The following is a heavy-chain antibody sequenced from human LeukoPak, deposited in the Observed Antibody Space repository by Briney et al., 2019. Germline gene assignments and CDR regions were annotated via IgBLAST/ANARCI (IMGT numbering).Heavy chain of an antibody. CDR2: IYYSGIT. D-gene: IGHD2-2*02. CDR1: GGSINNFY. CDR3: AKYCSSTSCYTRGGNGDAFDI. Sequence: HPSETLSLTCSVSGGSINNFYWSWLRQPPGKGLEWIGYIYYSGITNYNPSLKSRVTISLDTSKNQFSLKLTSVTAADTAVYYCAKYCSSTSCYTRGGNGDAFDIWGQGTMVTVSS. V-gene: IGHV4-59*08. J-gene: IGHJ3*02.